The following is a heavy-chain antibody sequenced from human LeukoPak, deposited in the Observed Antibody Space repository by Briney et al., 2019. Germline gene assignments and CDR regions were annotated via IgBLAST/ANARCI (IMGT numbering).Heavy chain of an antibody. V-gene: IGHV4-30-2*01. CDR2: IYHSGGT. CDR1: GGSISSGGNY. Sequence: SETLSLTCTVSGGSISSGGNYWSWIRQPPGKGLEWIGYIYHSGGTYYNPSLKSRVTISVDRSKNQFSLKLSSVTAADTAVYYCARVSRNGIAAAGHFDYWGQGTLVTVSS. D-gene: IGHD6-13*01. CDR3: ARVSRNGIAAAGHFDY. J-gene: IGHJ4*02.